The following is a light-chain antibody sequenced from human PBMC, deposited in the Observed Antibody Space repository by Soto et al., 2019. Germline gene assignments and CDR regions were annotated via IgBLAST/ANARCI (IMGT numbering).Light chain of an antibody. CDR3: QQSYSSPTT. J-gene: IGKJ5*01. Sequence: DIQMTQSPSFLSASVGDRVTITCRASQSIGKHLNWYQQKPGKAPKFLIYGASTLQSGVPSRFTVSGSGTDFTLTVNSLQPEDFATYYCQQSYSSPTTFGQGTRLEI. CDR1: QSIGKH. CDR2: GAS. V-gene: IGKV1-39*01.